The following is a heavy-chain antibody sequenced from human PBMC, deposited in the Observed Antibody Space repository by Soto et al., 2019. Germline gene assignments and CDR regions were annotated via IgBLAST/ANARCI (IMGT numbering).Heavy chain of an antibody. J-gene: IGHJ5*02. D-gene: IGHD2-8*01. CDR2: ITISGNYI. V-gene: IGHV3-21*01. Sequence: GGSLRLSGSASGFACQPYTMELLRQPPGQGLEWVSSITISGNYIYYADSVKGRFTISRDNGRNSVYLQMNSLRAEDTAVYYCAKVGVLRTNFRWFYLWGQGTLVTVS. CDR3: AKVGVLRTNFRWFYL. CDR1: GFACQPYT.